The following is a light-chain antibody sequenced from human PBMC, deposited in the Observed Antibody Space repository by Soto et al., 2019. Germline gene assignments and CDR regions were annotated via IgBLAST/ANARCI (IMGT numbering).Light chain of an antibody. Sequence: DIQMTQSPSTLSASVGDRVTITCRASQRISSWLAWYQQKPGKAPKLLIYDASSLESGVPSRFSGSGSGTEFTPTITSLQPDDFATYYCQQYNSYPWTFGQGTKVDIK. CDR3: QQYNSYPWT. CDR2: DAS. V-gene: IGKV1-5*01. CDR1: QRISSW. J-gene: IGKJ1*01.